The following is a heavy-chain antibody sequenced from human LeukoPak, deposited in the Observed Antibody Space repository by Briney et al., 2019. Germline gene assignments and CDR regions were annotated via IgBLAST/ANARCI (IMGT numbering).Heavy chain of an antibody. Sequence: GGSLRLSCAASGFTFSSYAMSWVRQAPGKGLEWVSAISGSGGSTYYADFVKGRFTISRDNSKNTLYLQMNSLRAEDTAVYYCAKDRTVVVPAAIDMGVYWGQGTLVTVSS. V-gene: IGHV3-23*01. CDR1: GFTFSSYA. CDR3: AKDRTVVVPAAIDMGVY. J-gene: IGHJ4*02. CDR2: ISGSGGST. D-gene: IGHD2-2*02.